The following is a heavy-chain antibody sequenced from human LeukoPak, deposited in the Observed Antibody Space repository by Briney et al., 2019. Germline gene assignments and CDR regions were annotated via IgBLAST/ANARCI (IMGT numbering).Heavy chain of an antibody. V-gene: IGHV4-4*07. J-gene: IGHJ4*02. Sequence: SETLSLTCSVSGAPLTPYYWNWIRQPPGKGLEWIGRYATGSINHNCSLKSQFTMSIDTSKIQISLRLTSVTAADSAVYYCATGANSFVNWGQ. CDR1: GAPLTPYY. CDR2: YATGSI. CDR3: ATGANSFVN. D-gene: IGHD7-27*01.